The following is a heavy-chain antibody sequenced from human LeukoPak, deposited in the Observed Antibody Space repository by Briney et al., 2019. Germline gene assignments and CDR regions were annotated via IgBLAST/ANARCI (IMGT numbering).Heavy chain of an antibody. Sequence: ASVKVSCKASGYTFTSYGISWVRQAPGQGLEWMGWISAYSGNTNYAQKLQGRVTMTTDTSTSTAYMELRSLRSDDTAVYYCAKIGSTSRDTYYYYYMDVWGKGTTVTVSS. CDR1: GYTFTSYG. D-gene: IGHD2-2*01. J-gene: IGHJ6*03. CDR3: AKIGSTSRDTYYYYYMDV. V-gene: IGHV1-18*01. CDR2: ISAYSGNT.